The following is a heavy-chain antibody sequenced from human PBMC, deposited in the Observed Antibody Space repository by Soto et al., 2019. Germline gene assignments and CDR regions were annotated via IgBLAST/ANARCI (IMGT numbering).Heavy chain of an antibody. V-gene: IGHV1-69*06. D-gene: IGHD3-9*01. Sequence: QVRLEQSGAEVKKPGSSVRVSCQASGGALTSYPIHWVRQAPGQGLEWMGVIDPIVDTSNLAENFKTRLTLTADTSTKTVYMDLARLRSDDTGIYFCATYPRPYKSTDIWGRGTQLTVSS. CDR1: GGALTSYP. CDR3: ATYPRPYKSTDI. CDR2: IDPIVDTS. J-gene: IGHJ4*02.